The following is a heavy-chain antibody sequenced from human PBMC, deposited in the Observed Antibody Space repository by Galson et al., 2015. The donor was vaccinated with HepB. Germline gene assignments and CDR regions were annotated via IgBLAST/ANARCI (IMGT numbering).Heavy chain of an antibody. CDR2: IKSKTDGGTN. J-gene: IGHJ3*02. V-gene: IGHV3-15*01. D-gene: IGHD5-24*01. CDR1: GFTFSNAW. CDR3: TTPAVEMATIDAFDI. Sequence: SLRLSCAASGFTFSNAWMSWVRQAPGKGLEWVGRIKSKTDGGTNDYAAPVKGRFTISRDDSKNTLYLQMNSLKTEDTAVYYCTTPAVEMATIDAFDIWGQGTMVTVSS.